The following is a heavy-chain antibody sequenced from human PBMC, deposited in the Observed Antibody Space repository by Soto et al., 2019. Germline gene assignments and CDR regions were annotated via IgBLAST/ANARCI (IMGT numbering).Heavy chain of an antibody. V-gene: IGHV3-30-3*01. CDR2: ISYDGSNK. D-gene: IGHD2-2*03. CDR3: ARDFGYGSSTSFCYFDY. Sequence: GGSLRLSCAASGFTFSSYAMHWVRQAPGKGLEWVAVISYDGSNKYYADSVKGRFTISRDNSKNTLYLQMNSLRAEDTAVYYCARDFGYGSSTSFCYFDYWGQGTLATVSS. CDR1: GFTFSSYA. J-gene: IGHJ4*02.